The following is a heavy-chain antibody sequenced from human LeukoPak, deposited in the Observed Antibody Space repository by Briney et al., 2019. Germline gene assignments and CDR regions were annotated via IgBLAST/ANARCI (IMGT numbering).Heavy chain of an antibody. CDR2: ISYDGNSE. CDR1: EFTFRSYA. D-gene: IGHD2-8*01. J-gene: IGHJ4*02. V-gene: IGHV3-30-3*01. CDR3: ARGGANFFDF. Sequence: PGGSLRLSCAAPEFTFRSYAMDWVRQAPGRGLEWVAAISYDGNSEYYADSVKGRFTISRDNSKNTLFLQMNSLSTQDTAVYYCARGGANFFDFWGQGTLVTVSS.